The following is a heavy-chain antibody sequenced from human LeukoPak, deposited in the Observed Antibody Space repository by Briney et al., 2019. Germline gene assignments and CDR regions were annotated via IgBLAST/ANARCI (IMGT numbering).Heavy chain of an antibody. CDR3: ARAGYSYGTGYYFDY. J-gene: IGHJ4*02. CDR1: GGSISSYY. V-gene: IGHV4-59*01. Sequence: SETLSLTCTVSGGSISSYYWSWIRLPPGKGLEWIGYIYYTGATYYNPSLKSRVTISLDTAKNQFSLKLSSVTAADAAVYYCARAGYSYGTGYYFDYWGQGALVTVSS. D-gene: IGHD5-18*01. CDR2: IYYTGAT.